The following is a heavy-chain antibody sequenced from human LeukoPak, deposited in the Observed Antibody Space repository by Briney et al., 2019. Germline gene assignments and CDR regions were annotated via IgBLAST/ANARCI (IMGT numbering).Heavy chain of an antibody. CDR2: VNESGGT. J-gene: IGHJ5*02. CDR3: ARGQGATVPQVGKNWFDP. CDR1: IDSFSNYH. Sequence: SETLSLTCAVYIDSFSNYHWNWIRQTPAKGLEWIGEVNESGGTNISPSLRSRVILSVDTSKNQFSLKLISVTVADTAIYYCARGQGATVPQVGKNWFDPWGQGTRVTVSS. V-gene: IGHV4-34*01. D-gene: IGHD1-26*01.